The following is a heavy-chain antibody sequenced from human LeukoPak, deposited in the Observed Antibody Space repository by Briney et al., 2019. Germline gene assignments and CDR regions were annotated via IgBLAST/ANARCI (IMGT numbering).Heavy chain of an antibody. J-gene: IGHJ4*02. D-gene: IGHD3-9*01. CDR1: GYSFTSYW. Sequence: GESLKISCKGSGYSFTSYWIGWVRQMPGKGLEWMGIIYPGDSDTRYSPSFQGQVTISADKSISTAYLQWSSLKASDTAMYYCARTRGEIYDILTGYPRGYYFDYWGQGTLVTVSS. CDR2: IYPGDSDT. V-gene: IGHV5-51*01. CDR3: ARTRGEIYDILTGYPRGYYFDY.